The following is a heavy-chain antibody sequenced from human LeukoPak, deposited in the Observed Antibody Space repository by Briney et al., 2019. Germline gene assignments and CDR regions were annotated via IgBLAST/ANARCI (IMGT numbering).Heavy chain of an antibody. D-gene: IGHD2-15*01. CDR3: ARDCSGGSCFPFAALYYYGMDV. V-gene: IGHV3-21*01. J-gene: IGHJ6*02. Sequence: XMXWXRQAPGKGVEWGSSISSSSYIYYSDSVKGRFTISRDNTKNSLYLQMNSLRAEDTAVYYCARDCSGGSCFPFAALYYYGMDVWGQGTTVTVSS. CDR2: ISSSSYI. CDR1: X.